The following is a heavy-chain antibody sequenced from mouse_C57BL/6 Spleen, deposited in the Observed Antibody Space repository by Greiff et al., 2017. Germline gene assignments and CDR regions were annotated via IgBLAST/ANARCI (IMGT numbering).Heavy chain of an antibody. D-gene: IGHD1-1*01. CDR3: ARYYCGSIYDAMDY. CDR1: GYSFTSGYY. CDR2: ISYDGSN. Sequence: EVQLQESGPGLVKPSQSLSLTCSVTGYSFTSGYYWNWIRQFPGNKLEWMGYISYDGSNNYNPSLKNRISITRDTSKNQFFLTLNSVTTADTATYYCARYYCGSIYDAMDYWGQGTSVTVSS. J-gene: IGHJ4*01. V-gene: IGHV3-6*01.